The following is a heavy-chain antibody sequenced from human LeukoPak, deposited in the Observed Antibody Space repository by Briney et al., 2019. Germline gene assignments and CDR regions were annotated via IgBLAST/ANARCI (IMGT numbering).Heavy chain of an antibody. Sequence: GASVKVSCKASGYTFTAFYFHWVRQAPGQGLECMGWINTNNCDTRYAQNFQGRGNMTRDTSITTVYLELSSLRSDDTAIYYCAREAGDNAYDFWGPGTMVTVSS. J-gene: IGHJ3*01. CDR2: INTNNCDT. V-gene: IGHV1-2*02. D-gene: IGHD1-14*01. CDR1: GYTFTAFY. CDR3: AREAGDNAYDF.